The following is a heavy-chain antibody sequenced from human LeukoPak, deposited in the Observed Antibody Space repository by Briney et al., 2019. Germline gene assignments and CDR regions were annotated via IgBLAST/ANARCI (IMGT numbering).Heavy chain of an antibody. V-gene: IGHV1-69*05. CDR3: AREILRYSSGWYYFDY. CDR2: IIPIFGTA. D-gene: IGHD6-19*01. Sequence: SVKLSCNASGGTLSSYAISWVRQAPGQGIEWMGGIIPIFGTANYAQKFQGRVTITTDESTSTAYMELSSLRSEDTAVYYCAREILRYSSGWYYFDYWGQGTLVTVSS. J-gene: IGHJ4*02. CDR1: GGTLSSYA.